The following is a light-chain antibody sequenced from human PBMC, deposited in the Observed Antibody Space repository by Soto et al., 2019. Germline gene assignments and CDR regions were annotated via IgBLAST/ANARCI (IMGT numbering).Light chain of an antibody. CDR1: QSISSR. J-gene: IGKJ1*01. CDR3: QQYNSYSSWT. V-gene: IGKV1-5*01. CDR2: DAS. Sequence: DIQMTQSPSTLSASIGDRVIITCRASQSISSRLAWYQQKPGKAPKVLIYDASSLESGVPSRFSGSGSGTEFTLTISSLQTDDFATYYCQQYNSYSSWTFGQGTKVDIK.